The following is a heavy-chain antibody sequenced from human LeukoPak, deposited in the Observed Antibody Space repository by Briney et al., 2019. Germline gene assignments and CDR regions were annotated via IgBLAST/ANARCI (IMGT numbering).Heavy chain of an antibody. CDR1: GGSFSGYY. D-gene: IGHD6-13*01. Sequence: SETLSLTCAVYGGSFSGYYWSWIRQPPGKGLEWIGEINHSGSTNYNPSLKSRVTISVDTSKNQFSLKLSSVTAADTAVYYCARGIAAFDYWGQGTLVTVSS. CDR2: INHSGST. V-gene: IGHV4-34*01. CDR3: ARGIAAFDY. J-gene: IGHJ4*02.